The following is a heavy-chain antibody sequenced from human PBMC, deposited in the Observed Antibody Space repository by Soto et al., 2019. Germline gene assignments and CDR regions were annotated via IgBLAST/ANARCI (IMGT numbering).Heavy chain of an antibody. CDR1: GFTFSSYS. D-gene: IGHD3-22*01. CDR3: ARGYYDSSGYPHGMDV. J-gene: IGHJ6*02. CDR2: ISSSSSYI. V-gene: IGHV3-21*01. Sequence: PGGSLRLSCAASGFTFSSYSMNWVRQAPGKGLEWVSPISSSSSYIYYADSVKGRFTISRHNAKNSLYLQMNSLRAEDTAVYYCARGYYDSSGYPHGMDVLGQGTTGPVSS.